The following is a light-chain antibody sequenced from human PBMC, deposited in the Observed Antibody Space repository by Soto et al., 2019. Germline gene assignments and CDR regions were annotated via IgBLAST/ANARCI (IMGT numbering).Light chain of an antibody. Sequence: IVLTQSPATLSLSPEETATLSCGASQSVSSSYVAWYQHKPGLAPRLLIHDTSSRAIGIPDRLSGSKSGTNFTLTIRRMEPEDVGMYYCQQYGSSPITFGQGTRLDMK. J-gene: IGKJ5*01. CDR1: QSVSSSY. CDR2: DTS. CDR3: QQYGSSPIT. V-gene: IGKV3D-20*01.